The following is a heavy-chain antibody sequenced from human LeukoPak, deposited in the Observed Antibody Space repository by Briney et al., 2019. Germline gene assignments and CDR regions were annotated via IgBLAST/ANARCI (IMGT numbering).Heavy chain of an antibody. J-gene: IGHJ6*03. CDR3: ARAGESYYDFWSGYYTSYYYYYMDV. Sequence: GASVKVSCKASGYTFTSYDINWVRQATGQGLEWMGWMNPNSGNTGYAQKFQGRVTMTRNTSISTAYMELSSLRSEDTAVYYCARAGESYYDFWSGYYTSYYYYYMDVWGKGTTVTVSS. D-gene: IGHD3-3*01. CDR1: GYTFTSYD. CDR2: MNPNSGNT. V-gene: IGHV1-8*01.